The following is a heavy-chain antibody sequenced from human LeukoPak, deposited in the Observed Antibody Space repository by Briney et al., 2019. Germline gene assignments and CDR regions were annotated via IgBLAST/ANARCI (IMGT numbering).Heavy chain of an antibody. CDR1: GFTFSSFW. J-gene: IGHJ6*02. CDR2: IKQDASEE. D-gene: IGHD2-15*01. V-gene: IGHV3-7*01. CDR3: VRPRGSYYFAMDV. Sequence: PGGSLGLSCAASGFTFSSFWMSWVRQAPGKGLEWVANIKQDASEEYYVDSVKGRFTISRDNAKNSLYLQMNSLRAEDTAVYYCVRPRGSYYFAMDVWGQGTTVTVSS.